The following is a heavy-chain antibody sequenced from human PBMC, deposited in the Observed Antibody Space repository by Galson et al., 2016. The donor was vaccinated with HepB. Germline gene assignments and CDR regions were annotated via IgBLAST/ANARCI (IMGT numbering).Heavy chain of an antibody. V-gene: IGHV3-23*01. CDR1: GFTFNTYA. CDR2: FSGRGDST. Sequence: SLRLSCAATGFTFNTYAMAWVRQAPGKGLEWVSSFSGRGDSTYYADSVKGRFTISRDNSKSTLYLQMSSLRVEDTALYYCVADHGGLDCFDFWGQGTMVTVSS. D-gene: IGHD4-23*01. CDR3: VADHGGLDCFDF. J-gene: IGHJ3*01.